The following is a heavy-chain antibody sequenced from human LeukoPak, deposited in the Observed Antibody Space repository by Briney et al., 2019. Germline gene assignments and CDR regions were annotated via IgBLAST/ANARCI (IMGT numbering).Heavy chain of an antibody. J-gene: IGHJ4*02. CDR2: IYYSGNT. D-gene: IGHD4-11*01. Sequence: SQTLSLTCTVSGGSISSGDYYWTWIRQHPGTGLEWIGFIYYSGNTYYNPSLKSRVTISIDTSKNQFSLKLSSVTAADTAVYYCATTRAHQFDYWGQGTLVTVSS. CDR3: ATTRAHQFDY. V-gene: IGHV4-31*03. CDR1: GGSISSGDYY.